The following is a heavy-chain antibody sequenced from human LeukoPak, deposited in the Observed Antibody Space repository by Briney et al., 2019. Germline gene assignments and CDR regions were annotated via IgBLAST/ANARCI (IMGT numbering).Heavy chain of an antibody. Sequence: GGSLRLSCAASGFTFSTYVMSWVRQAPGKGLEWVSGISGSGDSTYYADSVKGRFTISRDNSKNTLYLQMNSLRAEDTAVYYCAKDIPYYYDSSGPHWGQGTLVTVSS. CDR1: GFTFSTYV. CDR2: ISGSGDST. D-gene: IGHD3-22*01. CDR3: AKDIPYYYDSSGPH. J-gene: IGHJ4*02. V-gene: IGHV3-23*01.